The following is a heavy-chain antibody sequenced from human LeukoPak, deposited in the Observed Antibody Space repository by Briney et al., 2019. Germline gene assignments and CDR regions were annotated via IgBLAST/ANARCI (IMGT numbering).Heavy chain of an antibody. D-gene: IGHD2/OR15-2a*01. Sequence: PSETLSLTCGVYGDSFSGFYWTWVRQAPGKGLEWIGEISYSGTPRYNPSLNSRITITLDTSKKQISVNLSPVTAADTAVYYCVRGNVKHYHSVADEYYYYMDVWGKGTAAIVTS. CDR2: ISYSGTP. CDR3: VRGNVKHYHSVADEYYYYMDV. J-gene: IGHJ6*03. CDR1: GDSFSGFY. V-gene: IGHV4-34*01.